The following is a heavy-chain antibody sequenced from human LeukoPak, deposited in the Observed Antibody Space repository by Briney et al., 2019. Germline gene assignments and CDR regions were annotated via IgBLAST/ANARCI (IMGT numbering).Heavy chain of an antibody. Sequence: PSETLSLTCAVYGGSFSGYYWSWIRQPPGKGLEWIGEINHSGSTNYNPSLKSRVTISVDTSKNQFSLKQSSVTAADTAVYYCARHSGYYYARDAFDIWGRGTMVTVSS. CDR1: GGSFSGYY. V-gene: IGHV4-34*01. D-gene: IGHD3-22*01. J-gene: IGHJ3*02. CDR3: ARHSGYYYARDAFDI. CDR2: INHSGST.